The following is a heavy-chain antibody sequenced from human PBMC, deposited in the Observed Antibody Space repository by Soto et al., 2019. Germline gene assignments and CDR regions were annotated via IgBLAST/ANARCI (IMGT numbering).Heavy chain of an antibody. CDR1: GFTVSSNY. D-gene: IGHD3-3*01. CDR3: AKGYRFGYDFLFPDY. J-gene: IGHJ4*02. Sequence: EAQLVESGGGLIQPGGSLRLSCATSGFTVSSNYMIWVRQAPGKGLECVSGIFGGGRTYYADSVKGRFTTSKDNSKNTLYLQMNSLRAEDTAVYYCAKGYRFGYDFLFPDYWGQGTLVTVSS. CDR2: IFGGGRT. V-gene: IGHV3-53*01.